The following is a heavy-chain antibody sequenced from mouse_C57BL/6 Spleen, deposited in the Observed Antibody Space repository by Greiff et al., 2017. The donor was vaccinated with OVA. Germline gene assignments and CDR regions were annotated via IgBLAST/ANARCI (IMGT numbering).Heavy chain of an antibody. CDR3: ARSSSGYVWFAY. CDR2: IDPSDSYT. Sequence: QVHVKQPGAELVMPGASVKLSCKASGYTFTSYWMHWVKQRPGQGLEWIGEIDPSDSYTNYNQKFKGKSTLTVDKSSSTAYMQLSSLTSEDSAVYYCARSSSGYVWFAYWGQGTLVTVSA. CDR1: GYTFTSYW. J-gene: IGHJ3*01. D-gene: IGHD3-2*02. V-gene: IGHV1-69*01.